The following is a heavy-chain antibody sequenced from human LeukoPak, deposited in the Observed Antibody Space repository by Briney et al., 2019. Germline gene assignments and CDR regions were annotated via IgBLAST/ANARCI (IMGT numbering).Heavy chain of an antibody. CDR2: VDPEDGET. Sequence: ASVKISCKVSGYTFTDYYMHWVQQTPGRGLEWMGLVDPEDGETIYAEKFQGRVTITAVTDTDTAYMELSSLRAEDTAVYYCATVIRFLEWFPDYWGQGTLVTVSS. CDR3: ATVIRFLEWFPDY. V-gene: IGHV1-69-2*01. D-gene: IGHD3-3*01. J-gene: IGHJ4*02. CDR1: GYTFTDYY.